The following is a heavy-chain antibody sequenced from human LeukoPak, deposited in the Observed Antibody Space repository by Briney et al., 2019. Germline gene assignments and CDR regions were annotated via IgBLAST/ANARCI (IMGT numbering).Heavy chain of an antibody. D-gene: IGHD2-2*01. CDR3: AKEGRLLWYGMDV. V-gene: IGHV3-23*01. J-gene: IGHJ6*02. Sequence: GGSLRLSCAASGFTFSSYAMYWVRQAPGKGLEWVSDISGSGTTTNYANSVKGRFTISRDNSKNTLYLQMNSLRAEDTAVYCCAKEGRLLWYGMDVWGQGTTVTVSS. CDR1: GFTFSSYA. CDR2: ISGSGTTT.